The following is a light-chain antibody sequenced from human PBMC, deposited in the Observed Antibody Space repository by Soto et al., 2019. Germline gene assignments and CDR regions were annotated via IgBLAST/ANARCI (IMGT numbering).Light chain of an antibody. CDR2: DNF. CDR3: QSYDSSLSGYV. CDR1: SSNIGAGYD. Sequence: VLTQPPSVSGAPGQRVTISCTGSSSNIGAGYDVHWYQQLPGTAPKLLIYDNFNRPSGVPDRFSGSKSGTSASLAITGLQAEDEADYYCQSYDSSLSGYVFGTGTKLTVL. J-gene: IGLJ1*01. V-gene: IGLV1-40*01.